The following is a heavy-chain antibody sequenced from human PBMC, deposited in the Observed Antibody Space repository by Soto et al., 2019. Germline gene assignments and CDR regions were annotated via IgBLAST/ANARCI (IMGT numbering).Heavy chain of an antibody. CDR1: GGSISTYY. CDR2: IFYSGST. CDR3: ARGGMGYYYDSSGYYFDY. Sequence: SETLSLTCTVAGGSISTYYWSWIRQPPGKGLEWIGYIFYSGSTNYNPSLKSRVTISVDTSKNQFSLKLSSVTAADTAVYYCARGGMGYYYDSSGYYFDYWGQGTLVTVSS. D-gene: IGHD3-22*01. J-gene: IGHJ4*02. V-gene: IGHV4-59*12.